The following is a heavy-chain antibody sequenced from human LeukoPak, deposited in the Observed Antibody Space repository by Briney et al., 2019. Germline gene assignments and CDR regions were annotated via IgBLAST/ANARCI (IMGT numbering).Heavy chain of an antibody. CDR1: GGSLSSYY. CDR3: ERIGGIGGDYFDY. D-gene: IGHD1-26*01. Sequence: SETLSLTXTVSGGSLSSYYWSWIRQPPGKGLEWMGYIYYSGSTNYNPSLKSRVTISVDTSKNQFSLKLSSVTAADTAVYYCERIGGIGGDYFDYWGQGTLVTVSS. V-gene: IGHV4-59*01. J-gene: IGHJ4*02. CDR2: IYYSGST.